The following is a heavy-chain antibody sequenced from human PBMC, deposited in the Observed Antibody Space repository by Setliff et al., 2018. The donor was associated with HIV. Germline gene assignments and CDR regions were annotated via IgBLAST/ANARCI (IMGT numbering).Heavy chain of an antibody. Sequence: ASVKVSCKASGYSFTDYYIHWVRQAPGQGLEWMGWINPKSDGTNYAQKFQGWITMTRDTSISTAYMELSRLRSDDTAVDYCARGMDYYDTSGYYQYYFDYWGQGTLVTVSS. V-gene: IGHV1-2*04. CDR2: INPKSDGT. CDR3: ARGMDYYDTSGYYQYYFDY. J-gene: IGHJ4*02. D-gene: IGHD3-22*01. CDR1: GYSFTDYY.